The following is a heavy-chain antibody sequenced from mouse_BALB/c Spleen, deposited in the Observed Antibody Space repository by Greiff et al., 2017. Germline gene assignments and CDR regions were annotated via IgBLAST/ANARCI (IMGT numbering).Heavy chain of an antibody. CDR3: ARSGVRPGNWYFDV. J-gene: IGHJ1*01. CDR1: GYSFTGYN. Sequence: EVKLQESGPELEKPGASVKISCKASGYSFTGYNMNWVKQSNGKSLEWIGNIDPYYGGTSYNQKFKGKATLTVDKSSSTAYMQLKSLTSEDSAVYDCARSGVRPGNWYFDVWGAGTTVTVSS. D-gene: IGHD2-14*01. V-gene: IGHV1-39*01. CDR2: IDPYYGGT.